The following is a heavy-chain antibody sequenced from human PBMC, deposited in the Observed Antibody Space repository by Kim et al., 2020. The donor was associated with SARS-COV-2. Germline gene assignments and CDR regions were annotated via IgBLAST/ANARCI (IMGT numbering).Heavy chain of an antibody. D-gene: IGHD6-13*01. V-gene: IGHV1-46*01. CDR1: GYTFTSYY. CDR3: ARVQSPTYRSSYFDY. CDR2: INPSGGST. J-gene: IGHJ4*02. Sequence: ASVKVSCKASGYTFTSYYMHWVRQAPGQGLEWMGIINPSGGSTSYAQKFQGRVTMTRDTSTSTVYMELSSLRSEDTAVYYCARVQSPTYRSSYFDYWGQGTLVTVSS.